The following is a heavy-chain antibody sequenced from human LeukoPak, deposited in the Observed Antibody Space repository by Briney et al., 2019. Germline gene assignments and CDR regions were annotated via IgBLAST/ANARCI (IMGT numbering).Heavy chain of an antibody. CDR3: ARDQDWNDRGGLDY. Sequence: GGSLRLSCAASGFTFSSYAMSWVRQAPGKGLEWVSDINGSGGSTYYADSVKGRFTISRDNSKNSLYLQMNSLRAEDTAVYYCARDQDWNDRGGLDYWGQGTLVIVSS. V-gene: IGHV3-23*01. CDR1: GFTFSSYA. J-gene: IGHJ4*02. CDR2: INGSGGST. D-gene: IGHD1-1*01.